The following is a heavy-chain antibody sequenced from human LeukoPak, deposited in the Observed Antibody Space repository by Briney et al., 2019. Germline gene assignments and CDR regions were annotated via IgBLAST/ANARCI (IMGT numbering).Heavy chain of an antibody. Sequence: SVKVSCKASGGTFSSYAISWVRQAPGQGLEWMGGIIPIFGTANYAQKFQGRVTITADKSTSTAYMELSSLRSEDTAVYYCARVPSSYSSSWYYYYYMDVWGKGTTVTVSS. CDR3: ARVPSSYSSSWYYYYYMDV. V-gene: IGHV1-69*06. CDR2: IIPIFGTA. CDR1: GGTFSSYA. D-gene: IGHD6-13*01. J-gene: IGHJ6*03.